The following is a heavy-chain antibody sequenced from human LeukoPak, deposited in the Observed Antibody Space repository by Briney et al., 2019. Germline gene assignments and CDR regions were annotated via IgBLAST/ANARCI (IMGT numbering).Heavy chain of an antibody. CDR3: AREGSWSYDAFDI. D-gene: IGHD6-13*01. Sequence: ASVKVSCKASGYTFTSYDINWVRQATGQGLEWMGWMNPNSGNTGYAQKFQGRVTMTRDTSTSTVYMELSSLRSEDTAVYYCAREGSWSYDAFDIWGQGTMVTVSS. CDR1: GYTFTSYD. V-gene: IGHV1-8*01. J-gene: IGHJ3*02. CDR2: MNPNSGNT.